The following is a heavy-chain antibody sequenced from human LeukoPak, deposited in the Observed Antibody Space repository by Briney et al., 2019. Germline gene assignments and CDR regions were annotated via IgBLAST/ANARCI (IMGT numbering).Heavy chain of an antibody. CDR2: IWFDGSIK. CDR3: ARAVGPFDI. CDR1: GFTLSTYG. V-gene: IGHV3-33*01. Sequence: GGSLRLPCAASGFTLSTYGMHWVRQAPGKGLEWVAVIWFDGSIKYYADSVKGRFTISRDNSKNTLYLQMNSLRAEDTAVYYCARAVGPFDIWGQGTIVIVSS. J-gene: IGHJ3*02.